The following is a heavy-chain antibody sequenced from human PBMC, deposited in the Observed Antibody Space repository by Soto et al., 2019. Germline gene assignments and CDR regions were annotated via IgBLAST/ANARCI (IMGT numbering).Heavy chain of an antibody. J-gene: IGHJ4*02. CDR3: ASPQYSSSSVSDY. CDR1: GFTFSDYY. D-gene: IGHD6-6*01. Sequence: GGSLILSCAASGFTFSDYYMSWIRQAPGKGLEWVSYISSSGSTIYYADSVKGRFTISRDNAKNSLYLQMNSLRAEDTAVYYCASPQYSSSSVSDYWGQGTLVTVSS. V-gene: IGHV3-11*01. CDR2: ISSSGSTI.